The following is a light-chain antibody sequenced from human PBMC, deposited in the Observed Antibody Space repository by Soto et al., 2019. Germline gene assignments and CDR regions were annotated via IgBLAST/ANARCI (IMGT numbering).Light chain of an antibody. CDR3: LQDYNYPT. CDR2: AAS. Sequence: AIQMTQSPSSLSASVGDGVTITCRASQGIRNDLGWYQQKPGEAPKLLIYAASSLQSGVPSRFSGSGSGTDFTLTISSLQPEDFATYYCLQDYNYPTFGQGTKVDIK. J-gene: IGKJ1*01. CDR1: QGIRND. V-gene: IGKV1-6*01.